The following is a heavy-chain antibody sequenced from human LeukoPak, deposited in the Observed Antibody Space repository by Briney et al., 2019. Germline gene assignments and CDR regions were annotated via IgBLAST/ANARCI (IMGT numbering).Heavy chain of an antibody. CDR1: GGAISSDNFY. CDR3: ARLSDF. J-gene: IGHJ4*02. V-gene: IGHV4-39*01. CDR2: INYSGTT. Sequence: PSETLSLTCTVSGGAISSDNFYWGWIRQPPGKGLEWIASINYSGTTYYNPSLNSRATISVDTSKTYFSLRLSSITAADTAVYYCARLSDFWGQGILVTVSS.